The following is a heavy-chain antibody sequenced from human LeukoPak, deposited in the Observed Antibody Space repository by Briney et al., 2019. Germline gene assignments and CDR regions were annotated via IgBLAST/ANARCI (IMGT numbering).Heavy chain of an antibody. CDR2: INAGNGNT. Sequence: ASVNVSCTASGYTFTSYAMHWVRQAPGQRLEWMGWINAGNGNTKYSQKFQGRVTITRDTSASTAYMELSSLRSEDTAVYYCARDQGVVGATFDYWGQGTLVTVSS. V-gene: IGHV1-3*01. D-gene: IGHD1-26*01. CDR1: GYTFTSYA. CDR3: ARDQGVVGATFDY. J-gene: IGHJ4*02.